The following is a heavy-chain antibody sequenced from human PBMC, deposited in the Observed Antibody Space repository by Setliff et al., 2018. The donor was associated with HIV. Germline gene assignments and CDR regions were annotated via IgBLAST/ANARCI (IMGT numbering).Heavy chain of an antibody. CDR2: FDPEQSET. D-gene: IGHD3-9*01. J-gene: IGHJ3*02. Sequence: EASVKVSCKVSGYTLTELSVHWVRQAPGNGLEWMGGFDPEQSETVYAQRFQGRVTFTEDTSTDTAYMDLISLTSDDTAAYFCAAPLTGPDGFDMWGQGTMVTVSS. V-gene: IGHV1-24*01. CDR3: AAPLTGPDGFDM. CDR1: GYTLTELS.